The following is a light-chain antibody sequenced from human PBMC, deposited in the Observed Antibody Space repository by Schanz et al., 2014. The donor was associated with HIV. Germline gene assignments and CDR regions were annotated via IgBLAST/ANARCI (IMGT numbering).Light chain of an antibody. CDR2: DAS. J-gene: IGKJ3*01. Sequence: EIVVTQSPVPLSVSPGERVTLSCRASQSVRSNLAWYQQRPAQAPRLLIYDASTRAAGTPDRFSGSGSGTDFTLTISRLEPEDFAVYYCQHYGTSFTFGPGTKVDIK. CDR3: QHYGTSFT. V-gene: IGKV3-20*01. CDR1: QSVRSN.